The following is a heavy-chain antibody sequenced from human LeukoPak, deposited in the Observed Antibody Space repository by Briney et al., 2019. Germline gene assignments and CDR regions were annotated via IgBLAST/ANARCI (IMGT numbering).Heavy chain of an antibody. V-gene: IGHV3-21*01. CDR1: GFTFSSYS. CDR2: ISSSSSYI. J-gene: IGHJ6*02. Sequence: PGGSLRLSCAASGFTFSSYSMNWVRQAPGKGLEWVSPISSSSSYIYYADSVKGRFTISRDNAKNSLCLQMNSLRAEDTAVYYCARDSLYYYYGMDVWGQGTTVTVSS. CDR3: ARDSLYYYYGMDV.